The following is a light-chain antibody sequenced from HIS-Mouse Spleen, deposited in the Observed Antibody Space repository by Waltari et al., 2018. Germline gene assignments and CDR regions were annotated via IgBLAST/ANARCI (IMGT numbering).Light chain of an antibody. CDR1: NFGSKS. Sequence: SYVLTQPPSVSVAPGQTARIPCVGNNFGSKSVHWYQQKPVQAPVLVVYDDSDRPSGIPERFSGSNSGNTATLTISRVEAGDEADYYCQVWDSSSDHRVFGGGTKLTVL. CDR2: DDS. J-gene: IGLJ2*01. CDR3: QVWDSSSDHRV. V-gene: IGLV3-21*02.